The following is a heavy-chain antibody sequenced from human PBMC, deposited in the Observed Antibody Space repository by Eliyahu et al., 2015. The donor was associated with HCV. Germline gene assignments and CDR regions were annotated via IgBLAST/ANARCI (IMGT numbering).Heavy chain of an antibody. Sequence: QLQLQESGPGLVKPSETLSLTCTVXGXSIXSXNYXXAWIRQPPGKGLEWIGTINYSGTXFYNPSLKSRVTISVDTSKNQFSLNLTSVTAADTAMYYCARHDGPSITMIMVPIVPFDYWGQGALVTVSS. V-gene: IGHV4-39*01. J-gene: IGHJ4*02. D-gene: IGHD3-22*01. CDR2: INYSGTX. CDR1: GXSIXSXNYX. CDR3: ARHDGPSITMIMVPIVPFDY.